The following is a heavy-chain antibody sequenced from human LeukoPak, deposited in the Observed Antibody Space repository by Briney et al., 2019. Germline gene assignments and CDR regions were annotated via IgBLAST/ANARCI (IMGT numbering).Heavy chain of an antibody. D-gene: IGHD2-2*01. Sequence: SETLSLTCTVSGGSISSGGYYWSWIRQPPGKGLEWIGYIYHSGSTYYNPSLKSRVTISVDTSKNQFSLKLSSVTAADTAVYYCARHDRYCSSTSCLVFDYWGQGTLVTVSS. J-gene: IGHJ4*02. V-gene: IGHV4-30-2*03. CDR3: ARHDRYCSSTSCLVFDY. CDR1: GGSISSGGYY. CDR2: IYHSGST.